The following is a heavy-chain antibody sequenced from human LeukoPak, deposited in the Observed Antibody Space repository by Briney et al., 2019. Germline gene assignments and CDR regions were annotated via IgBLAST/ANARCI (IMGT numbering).Heavy chain of an antibody. V-gene: IGHV4-39*07. Sequence: PSETLSLTCTVSGGSISSSSYYWGWIRQPPGKGLEWIGSIYYSGSTYYNPSLKSRVTISVDTSKNQFSLKLSSVTAADTAVYYCARSRSGYSSGPYYFDYWGQGTLVTVSS. D-gene: IGHD6-19*01. CDR3: ARSRSGYSSGPYYFDY. J-gene: IGHJ4*02. CDR2: IYYSGST. CDR1: GGSISSSSYY.